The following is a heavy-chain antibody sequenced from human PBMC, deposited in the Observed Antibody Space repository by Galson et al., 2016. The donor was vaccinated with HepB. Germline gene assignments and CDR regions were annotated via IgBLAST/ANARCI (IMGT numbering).Heavy chain of an antibody. D-gene: IGHD3-3*01. V-gene: IGHV1-8*01. CDR2: LNPYDGGS. CDR1: GYAFTSND. Sequence: SVKVSCKASGYAFTSNDINWVRQAPGQGLEWMGWLNPYDGGSGCIEKFQGRVSLTRDTSMRTAYMELSSLTSEDTAVYYCTRARGRGFGVVPDHWGQGTLVSVSS. CDR3: TRARGRGFGVVPDH. J-gene: IGHJ4*02.